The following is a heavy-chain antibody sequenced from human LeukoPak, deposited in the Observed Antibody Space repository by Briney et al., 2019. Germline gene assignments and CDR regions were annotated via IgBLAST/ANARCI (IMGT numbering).Heavy chain of an antibody. D-gene: IGHD1-1*01. J-gene: IGHJ4*02. CDR1: GFTFRSYA. Sequence: GGSLRLSCAASGFTFRSYAMSWVRQAPGKGLEWVGFIRSKAYGETADYAASVKGRFTISRDDSKAIAYLQMNSLKTEDTAVYHCTRDRGAYNLYDYWGQGTLVTVSS. CDR3: TRDRGAYNLYDY. V-gene: IGHV3-49*04. CDR2: IRSKAYGETA.